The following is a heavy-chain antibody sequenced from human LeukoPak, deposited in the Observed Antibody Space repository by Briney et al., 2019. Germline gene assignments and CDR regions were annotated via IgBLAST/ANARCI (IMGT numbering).Heavy chain of an antibody. D-gene: IGHD3-10*01. CDR1: GFTFSSYA. Sequence: GGSLRLSCAASGFTFSSYAMHWVRQAPGKGLEWVAVISYDGSNKYYADSVKGRFTISRDNSKNTLYLQMNSLRAEDTAVYYCASGLGGSGLMDVWGQGTTVTVSS. J-gene: IGHJ6*02. V-gene: IGHV3-30-3*01. CDR3: ASGLGGSGLMDV. CDR2: ISYDGSNK.